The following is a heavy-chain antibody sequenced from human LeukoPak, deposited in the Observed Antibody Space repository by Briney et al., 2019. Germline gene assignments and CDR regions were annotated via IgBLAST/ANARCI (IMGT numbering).Heavy chain of an antibody. D-gene: IGHD2-21*02. CDR2: IKQDGSEK. V-gene: IGHV3-7*01. CDR1: GFSFSSYW. J-gene: IGHJ5*02. Sequence: SGGSLRLSCAASGFSFSSYWMTWVRQAPGKGLEWVANIKQDGSEKYHVDSVKGRFTISRDNARNSLYLQMSSLRPEDTAVYYCARDLNGDCVADLWGQGTLITVSS. CDR3: ARDLNGDCVADL.